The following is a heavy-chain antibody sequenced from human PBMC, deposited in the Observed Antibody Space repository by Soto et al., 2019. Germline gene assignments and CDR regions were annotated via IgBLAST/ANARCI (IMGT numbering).Heavy chain of an antibody. J-gene: IGHJ4*02. V-gene: IGHV3-7*01. CDR3: ARGPGYSSSWYFDY. D-gene: IGHD6-13*01. CDR1: GFTFSSYW. CDR2: IKQDGSEK. Sequence: PGGSLRLSCAASGFTFSSYWMSWVRQAPGKGLEWVANIKQDGSEKYYVDSVKGRFTISRDNAKNSLYLQMNSLRAEDTAVYYCARGPGYSSSWYFDYWGQGTLVTVSS.